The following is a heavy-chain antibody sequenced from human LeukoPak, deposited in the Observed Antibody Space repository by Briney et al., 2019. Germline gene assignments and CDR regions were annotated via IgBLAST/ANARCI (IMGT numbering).Heavy chain of an antibody. V-gene: IGHV4-4*07. Sequence: SETLSLTGTVSGASITDYYWNWIRQPAGKGLEWIGRVSASGTTNYKPSLESRVTLSVDTSKSQISLSLTSITAADTAIYYCAKEDTVVFAFDVWGQGTRVTVSS. D-gene: IGHD4-17*01. CDR3: AKEDTVVFAFDV. CDR1: GASITDYY. J-gene: IGHJ3*01. CDR2: VSASGTT.